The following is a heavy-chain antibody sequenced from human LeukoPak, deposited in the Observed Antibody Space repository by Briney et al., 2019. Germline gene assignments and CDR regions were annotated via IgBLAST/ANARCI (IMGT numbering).Heavy chain of an antibody. Sequence: GGSLRLSCAASGFTFSSYAMHWVRQAPGKGLEWVAVISYDGSNKYYADSVKGRFTISRDNSKNTLYLQMNSLRAEDTAVYYCAKGMTTTKYYFDYWGQGTLVTVSS. CDR3: AKGMTTTKYYFDY. D-gene: IGHD4-17*01. CDR2: ISYDGSNK. CDR1: GFTFSSYA. V-gene: IGHV3-30*04. J-gene: IGHJ4*02.